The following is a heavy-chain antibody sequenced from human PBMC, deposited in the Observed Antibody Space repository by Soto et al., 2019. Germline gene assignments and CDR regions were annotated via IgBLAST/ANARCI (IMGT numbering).Heavy chain of an antibody. CDR2: IFSSGST. J-gene: IGHJ4*02. V-gene: IGHV4-4*07. CDR3: AREGSYSAYNFAHGIQLWSFDF. Sequence: SETLSLTCTVSGGSINTFYWSWVRQPAGKGLEWIGRIFSSGSTSFNPSLESRAAMSVDTSKNHFSLNLSSVTAADMAVYYCAREGSYSAYNFAHGIQLWSFDFWGQGALVTVS. CDR1: GGSINTFY. D-gene: IGHD5-12*01.